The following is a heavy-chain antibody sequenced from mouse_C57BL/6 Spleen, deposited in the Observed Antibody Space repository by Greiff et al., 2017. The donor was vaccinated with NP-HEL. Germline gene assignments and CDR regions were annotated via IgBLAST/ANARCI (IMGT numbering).Heavy chain of an antibody. J-gene: IGHJ4*01. Sequence: QVQLKESGPGLVQPSQSLSIPCTVSGFSLPLSFLPCFRPSPFTFLSFLFVLWRGGSTDYNAAFMSRLSITKDNSKSQVFFKMNSLQADDTAIYYCAKPMVTTKNAMDYWGQGTSVTVSS. CDR3: AKPMVTTKNAMDY. D-gene: IGHD2-2*01. V-gene: IGHV2-5*01. CDR2: LWRGGST. CDR1: GFSLPLSF.